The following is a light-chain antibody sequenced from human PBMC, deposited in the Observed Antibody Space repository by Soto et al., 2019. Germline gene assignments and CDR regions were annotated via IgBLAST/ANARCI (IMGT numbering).Light chain of an antibody. CDR1: QSISTY. CDR2: AAT. CDR3: QQSYTTLMWT. Sequence: DMQMTQSPSSLSASVGDRVTITCRASQSISTYLNWYQQKPGKAPRLLIFAATRLQRGVPSRFTGSGSGTDFTLTINSLQPEDFASYYCQQSYTTLMWTFGQGTKV. J-gene: IGKJ1*01. V-gene: IGKV1-39*01.